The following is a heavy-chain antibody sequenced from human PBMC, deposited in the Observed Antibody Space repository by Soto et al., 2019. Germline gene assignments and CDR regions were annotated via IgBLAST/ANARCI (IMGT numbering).Heavy chain of an antibody. CDR3: ARGRYQVISDGMDV. D-gene: IGHD2-2*01. J-gene: IGHJ6*02. CDR1: GYTFTGYY. V-gene: IGHV1-2*02. Sequence: VASVKVSCKASGYTFTGYYIHWVREAPGQGLEWMGWINPQTGGTSYAQKFQGRVTLSRDTSINTAYLELSRLTFDDAAVYFCARGRYQVISDGMDVWGQGTTVTVSS. CDR2: INPQTGGT.